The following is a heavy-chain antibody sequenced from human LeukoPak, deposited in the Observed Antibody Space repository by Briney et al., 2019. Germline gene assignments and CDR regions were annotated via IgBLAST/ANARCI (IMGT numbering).Heavy chain of an antibody. V-gene: IGHV1-2*02. Sequence: ASVKVSCKASGYTFTGYYMHWVRQAPGQGLEWMGWINPNSGGTNYAQKFQGRVTMTRDTSISTAYMEMSRLRSDDTAVYYCARAGRHYGGNAAFDYWGQGTLVTVSS. CDR1: GYTFTGYY. J-gene: IGHJ4*02. CDR2: INPNSGGT. CDR3: ARAGRHYGGNAAFDY. D-gene: IGHD4-23*01.